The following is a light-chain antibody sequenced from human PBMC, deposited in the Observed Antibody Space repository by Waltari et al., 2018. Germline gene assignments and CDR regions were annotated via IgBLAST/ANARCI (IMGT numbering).Light chain of an antibody. J-gene: IGLJ3*02. CDR1: SPNIASNY. V-gene: IGLV1-47*01. CDR3: AAWDGSLSGRL. Sequence: QSVLTQPPSASGTPGQRASFSCSGSSPNIASNYVFWYQQFPGPAPKLLIYRDDQRPSGVPDRFSASKGGTSAALVISAVRSEDEADYYCAAWDGSLSGRLFGGGTRLTVL. CDR2: RDD.